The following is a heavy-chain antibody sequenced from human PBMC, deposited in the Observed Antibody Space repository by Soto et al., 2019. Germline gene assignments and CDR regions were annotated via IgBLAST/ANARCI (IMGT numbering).Heavy chain of an antibody. CDR2: ISSSSSYI. CDR1: GFTFSSYS. Sequence: GGSLRLSCAASGFTFSSYSMNWVRQAPGKGLEWVSSISSSSSYIYYADSAKGRFTISRDNAKNSLYLQMNSLRAEDTAVYYCARASGSYNWFDPWGQGTLVTVSS. J-gene: IGHJ5*02. V-gene: IGHV3-21*01. D-gene: IGHD1-26*01. CDR3: ARASGSYNWFDP.